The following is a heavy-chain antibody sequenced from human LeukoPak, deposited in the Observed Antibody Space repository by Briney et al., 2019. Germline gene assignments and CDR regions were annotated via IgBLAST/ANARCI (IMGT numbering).Heavy chain of an antibody. D-gene: IGHD3-22*01. V-gene: IGHV4-31*11. CDR2: IYYSGST. J-gene: IGHJ4*02. CDR3: ARAEYYYDSSGPIDY. CDR1: GGSISSGGYY. Sequence: SQTLSLTCAVSGGSISSGGYYWSWIRQHPGKGLEWIGYIYYSGSTYYNPSLKSRVTISVDTSKNQFSLKLSSVTAADTAVYYCARAEYYYDSSGPIDYWGQGTLVTVSS.